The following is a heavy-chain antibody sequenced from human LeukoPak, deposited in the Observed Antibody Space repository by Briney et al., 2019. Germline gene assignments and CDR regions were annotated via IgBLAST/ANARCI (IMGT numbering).Heavy chain of an antibody. Sequence: PGGSLRLSCAASGFTFNNYWIIWVRQAPGKGLEWVANIKQDGSEIYYVDSVKGRFTISRDNTKNSVYLQMNSLRAEDTAVYYCARQLGGSGSYWGQGTLVTVSS. D-gene: IGHD3-10*01. CDR2: IKQDGSEI. CDR1: GFTFNNYW. J-gene: IGHJ4*02. CDR3: ARQLGGSGSY. V-gene: IGHV3-7*01.